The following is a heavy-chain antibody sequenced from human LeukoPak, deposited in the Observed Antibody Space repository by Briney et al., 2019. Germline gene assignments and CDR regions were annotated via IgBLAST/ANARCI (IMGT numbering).Heavy chain of an antibody. CDR3: AKARYYYDSSGSFGY. D-gene: IGHD3-22*01. J-gene: IGHJ4*02. CDR1: GFTFSSYG. V-gene: IGHV3-33*06. CDR2: IWYDGSNK. Sequence: SGGSLRLSCAASGFTFSSYGMHWVRQAPGKGLEWVAVIWYDGSNKYYADSVKGRFTISRDNSKNTLYLQMNSLRAEDTAVYYCAKARYYYDSSGSFGYWGQGTLVTVSS.